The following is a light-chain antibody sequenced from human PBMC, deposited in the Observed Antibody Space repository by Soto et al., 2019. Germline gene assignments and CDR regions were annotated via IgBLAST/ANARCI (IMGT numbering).Light chain of an antibody. Sequence: QSVLTQPASVSGSPGQSISISCTGTSSDVGGYNYVSWYQHQPGKAPKLVIFDVSGRPSGISNRFSGSKSGNTASLTISGLRPEYEADYYCSSYSAFNLYVFGTMTEVTDL. CDR1: SSDVGGYNY. J-gene: IGLJ1*01. CDR2: DVS. V-gene: IGLV2-14*03. CDR3: SSYSAFNLYV.